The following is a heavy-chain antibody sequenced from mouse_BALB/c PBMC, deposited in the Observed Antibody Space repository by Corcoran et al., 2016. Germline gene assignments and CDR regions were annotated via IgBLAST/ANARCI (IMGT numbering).Heavy chain of an antibody. CDR1: GYTFTDYN. V-gene: IGHV1-18*01. Sequence: EVLLQQSGPELVKPWASVKIPCKASGYTFTDYNMDWVKQSHGKSLEWIGDINPRSGGTIYNQTFKGKTTLTVDKSSSTAYMELRSLTSEDTAVYYCARWGITTFDYWGQGTTVTVSP. D-gene: IGHD1-1*01. J-gene: IGHJ2*01. CDR2: INPRSGGT. CDR3: ARWGITTFDY.